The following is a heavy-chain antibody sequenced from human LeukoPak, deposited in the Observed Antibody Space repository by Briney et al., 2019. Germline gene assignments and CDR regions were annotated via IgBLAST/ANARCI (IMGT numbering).Heavy chain of an antibody. D-gene: IGHD3-3*01. CDR1: GGSFSGYY. CDR2: INHSGST. CDR3: ARQYYDFWFDP. J-gene: IGHJ5*02. V-gene: IGHV4-34*01. Sequence: SETLSLTCAVYGGSFSGYYWSWIRQPPGKGLEWIGEINHSGSTNYNPSLKSRVTISVDTSKNQFSLKLSSVTAADTAVYYCARQYYDFWFDPWGQGTLVTVSS.